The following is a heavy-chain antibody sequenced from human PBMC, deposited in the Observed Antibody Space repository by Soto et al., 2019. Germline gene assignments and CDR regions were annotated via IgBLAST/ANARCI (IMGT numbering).Heavy chain of an antibody. Sequence: PSETLSLTCTVSGGSISSGGYYWSWIRQHPGKGLEWIGYIYYSGSTYYNPSLKSRVTISVDTSKNQFSLKLSSLRADDTAVYYCVKGEYYYDSSGYYPFDYWGQGTLVTVSS. CDR2: IYYSGST. V-gene: IGHV4-31*03. CDR1: GGSISSGGYY. J-gene: IGHJ4*02. D-gene: IGHD3-22*01. CDR3: VKGEYYYDSSGYYPFDY.